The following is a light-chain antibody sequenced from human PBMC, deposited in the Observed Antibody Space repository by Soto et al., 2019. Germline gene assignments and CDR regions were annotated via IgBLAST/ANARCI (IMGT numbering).Light chain of an antibody. V-gene: IGLV1-47*02. CDR1: RSNIGDNH. J-gene: IGLJ3*02. Sequence: QSVLTQPPSASGTPGQRVTITCSGSRSNIGDNHVYWYQQLPGTAPKLLIYSKNQRPAGVSDRFSGSKSGTSGTLAISGLRSEDEADYYCSSITSKNTWVFGGGTKLTVL. CDR3: SSITSKNTWV. CDR2: SKN.